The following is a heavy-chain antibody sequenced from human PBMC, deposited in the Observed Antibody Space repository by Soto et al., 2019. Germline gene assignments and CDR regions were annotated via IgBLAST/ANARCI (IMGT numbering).Heavy chain of an antibody. V-gene: IGHV3-9*01. J-gene: IGHJ4*02. D-gene: IGHD6-13*01. CDR2: ISWNSGSI. CDR3: AKARGAAAGGYFDY. Sequence: GGSLRLSCAASGFTFDDYAMHWVRQAPGKGLEWVSGISWNSGSIGYADSVKGRFTISRDNAKNSLYLQMNSLRAEDTALYYCAKARGAAAGGYFDYWGQGTLVTVSS. CDR1: GFTFDDYA.